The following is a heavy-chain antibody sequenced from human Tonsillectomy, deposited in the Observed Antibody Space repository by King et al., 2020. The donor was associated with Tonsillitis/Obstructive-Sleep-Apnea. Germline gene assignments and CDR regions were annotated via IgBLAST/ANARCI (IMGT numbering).Heavy chain of an antibody. J-gene: IGHJ6*02. Sequence: VQLVESGAEVKKPGASVKVSCKASGYTFTSYYIHWVRQAPGQGLEWMGIINPTGGSTNYAQKFQGRVTMTRDTSTSTVYMELSSLRSEDTAVYYCARDRTITMVRGVNYYYYGMDVWGQGTTVTVSS. V-gene: IGHV1-46*01. D-gene: IGHD3-10*01. CDR2: INPTGGST. CDR3: ARDRTITMVRGVNYYYYGMDV. CDR1: GYTFTSYY.